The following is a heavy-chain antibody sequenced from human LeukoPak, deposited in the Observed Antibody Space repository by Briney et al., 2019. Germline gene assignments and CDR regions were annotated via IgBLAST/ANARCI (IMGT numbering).Heavy chain of an antibody. Sequence: GGSLRLSCAASGFTFSSHAKIWVPQAPGKGLEWISLIRGSSDVLDYAAPGRVRFTISRDKSKTTLSLQMNNLRAEDTAVYYCAKGQSASSTFDSWGQGTLVTVSS. CDR3: AKGQSASSTFDS. J-gene: IGHJ4*02. CDR1: GFTFSSHA. V-gene: IGHV3-23*01. CDR2: IRGSSDVL.